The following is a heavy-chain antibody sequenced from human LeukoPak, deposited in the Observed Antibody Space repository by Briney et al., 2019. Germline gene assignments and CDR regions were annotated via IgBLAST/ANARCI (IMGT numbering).Heavy chain of an antibody. J-gene: IGHJ4*02. CDR2: IIPIFGTA. V-gene: IGHV1-69*13. D-gene: IGHD6-19*01. Sequence: SVKVSCKASGGTFSSYAISWVRQAPGQGLEWMGRIIPIFGTANYAQKFQGRVTITADESTSTAYMELSSLRSEDTAVYYCAWHRSSGWYSPAFDYWGQGTLVTVSS. CDR3: AWHRSSGWYSPAFDY. CDR1: GGTFSSYA.